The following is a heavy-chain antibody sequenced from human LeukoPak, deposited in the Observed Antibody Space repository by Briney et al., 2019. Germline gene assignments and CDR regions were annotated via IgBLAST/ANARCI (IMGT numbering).Heavy chain of an antibody. CDR1: GGTFSSYA. D-gene: IGHD6-19*01. V-gene: IGHV1-69*04. J-gene: IGHJ5*01. CDR2: IIPILGIA. Sequence: SVKVSCKASGGTFSSYAISWVRQAPGQGLEWMGRIIPILGIANHAQKFQGRVTITADKSTSTAYMELSSLRSEDTAVYYCVLPPGYSSGWFDYWGQGTLVTVSS. CDR3: VLPPGYSSGWFDY.